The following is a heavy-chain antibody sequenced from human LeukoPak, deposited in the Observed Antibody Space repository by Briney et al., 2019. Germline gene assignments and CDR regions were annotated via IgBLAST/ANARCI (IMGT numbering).Heavy chain of an antibody. CDR2: IWYDGSNK. CDR3: ARASEGAAAYY. V-gene: IGHV3-33*01. Sequence: PGGSLRLSCAASGFTFSSYGMHWVRQAPGKGLEWVALIWYDGSNKYYADSVEGRFTISRDNSKNTLYLQMNSLRAEDTAVYYCARASEGAAAYYWGQGTLVTVSS. D-gene: IGHD6-13*01. J-gene: IGHJ4*02. CDR1: GFTFSSYG.